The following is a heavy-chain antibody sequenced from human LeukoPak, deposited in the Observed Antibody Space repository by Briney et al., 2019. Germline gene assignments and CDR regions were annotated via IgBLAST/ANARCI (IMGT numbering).Heavy chain of an antibody. J-gene: IGHJ4*02. V-gene: IGHV3-11*05. CDR2: ISSGSTYT. D-gene: IGHD4-23*01. CDR3: ARGDYGGDYFDY. Sequence: GGSLRLSCEVPGFTFSDHYMSWIRQAPGKRLEWVSYISSGSTYTNYADSVEGRFTISRDNAKNSLYLQMNSLRAEDTAVYYCARGDYGGDYFDYWGQGTLVTVSS. CDR1: GFTFSDHY.